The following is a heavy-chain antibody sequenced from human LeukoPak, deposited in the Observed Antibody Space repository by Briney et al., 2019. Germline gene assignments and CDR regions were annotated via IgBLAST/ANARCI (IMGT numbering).Heavy chain of an antibody. D-gene: IGHD3-3*01. CDR1: GFTFTNSG. Sequence: GGSLRLSRAASGFTFTNSGMHWVRQAPGKGLEWVAFIQYDGGDKFYADSVEGRFTISRDNSKSTLYLQVNSLRPEDTAVYYCAKDLKKLRFLEWSPADYWGQGTLVTVSS. CDR2: IQYDGGDK. CDR3: AKDLKKLRFLEWSPADY. V-gene: IGHV3-30*02. J-gene: IGHJ4*02.